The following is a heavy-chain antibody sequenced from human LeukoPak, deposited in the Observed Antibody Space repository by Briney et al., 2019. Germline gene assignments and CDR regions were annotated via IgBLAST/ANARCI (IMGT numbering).Heavy chain of an antibody. J-gene: IGHJ4*02. CDR1: GFTFGVSA. Sequence: GGPLRLSCPASGFTFGVSAMSWSRLARGRGGVWVVFIRSMAHGGTREYAASVKGSFTFSIDDSKSFAYQRMKSLKNEDIAPYYCTREVHTAMDSLAGWGQGTLVTVSS. D-gene: IGHD5-18*01. CDR3: TREVHTAMDSLAG. V-gene: IGHV3-49*03. CDR2: IRSMAHGGTR.